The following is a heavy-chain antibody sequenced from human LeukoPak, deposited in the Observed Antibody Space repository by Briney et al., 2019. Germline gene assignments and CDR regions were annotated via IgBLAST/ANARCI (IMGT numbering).Heavy chain of an antibody. CDR1: GYTFINND. D-gene: IGHD5-24*01. CDR3: ARVSGDGAEVVY. Sequence: GASVKVSCKTSGYTFINNDINWVRQATGQGLEWMGGIIPIFGTANYAQKFQGRVTITTDESTSTAYMELSSLRSEDTAVYYCARVSGDGAEVVYWGQGTLVTVSS. V-gene: IGHV1-69*05. J-gene: IGHJ4*02. CDR2: IIPIFGTA.